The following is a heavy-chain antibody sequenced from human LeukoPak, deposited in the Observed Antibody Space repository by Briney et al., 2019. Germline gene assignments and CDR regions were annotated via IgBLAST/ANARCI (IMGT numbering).Heavy chain of an antibody. D-gene: IGHD5-24*01. CDR3: ATQGGDRDGYNGGYDY. V-gene: IGHV3-30-3*01. J-gene: IGHJ4*02. CDR2: ISYHGNNK. Sequence: QSGGSLRLSCAASGFIISSYAMHWVRQAPGKGLEWVAVISYHGNNKHYGDSVKGRFTISRDNSKNTLNLQMNSLGAEDTAVYFCATQGGDRDGYNGGYDYWGQGTLVTVSS. CDR1: GFIISSYA.